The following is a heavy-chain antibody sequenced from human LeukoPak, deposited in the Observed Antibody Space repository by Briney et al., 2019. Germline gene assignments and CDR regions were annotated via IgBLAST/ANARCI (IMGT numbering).Heavy chain of an antibody. V-gene: IGHV4-38-2*02. D-gene: IGHD2-21*02. CDR3: ARASVVTQPLRGFDP. CDR1: GYSISSGYY. Sequence: SETLSLTCTVSGYSISSGYYWGWIRQPPGKGLEWTGSIDHSGSTYYNPSLKSRITISVDTSKKQFSLKLSSVTAADTAVYYCARASVVTQPLRGFDPWGQGTLVTVSS. CDR2: IDHSGST. J-gene: IGHJ5*02.